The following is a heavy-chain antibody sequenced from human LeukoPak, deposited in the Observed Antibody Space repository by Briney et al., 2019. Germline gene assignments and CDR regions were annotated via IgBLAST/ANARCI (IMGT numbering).Heavy chain of an antibody. V-gene: IGHV4-59*01. CDR1: GXSISSYY. CDR3: VRGGIVGSTARIPLFDY. CDR2: IYYSGST. J-gene: IGHJ4*02. Sequence: PSETLSLTCTVSGXSISSYYWSWVRQPPGKGLEWIGYIYYSGSTNYNPSLKSRVTMSVDTSKNQFSLKLSSVTAADTAVYYCVRGGIVGSTARIPLFDYWGQGTLVTVSS. D-gene: IGHD1-26*01.